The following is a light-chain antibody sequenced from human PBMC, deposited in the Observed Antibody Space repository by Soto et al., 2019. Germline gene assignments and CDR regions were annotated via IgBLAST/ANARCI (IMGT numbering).Light chain of an antibody. CDR1: SSNIGAGYD. CDR3: QSFDDSLTALA. J-gene: IGLJ1*01. Sequence: QSVLTQPPSVSGAPGQRVTISCTGSSSNIGAGYDVHWFQQFPGTAPQLLIHGNTNRPSGVPERFSGSKSGTSASLAITGLQAGDEADYYCQSFDDSLTALALGPGNKVTV. V-gene: IGLV1-40*01. CDR2: GNT.